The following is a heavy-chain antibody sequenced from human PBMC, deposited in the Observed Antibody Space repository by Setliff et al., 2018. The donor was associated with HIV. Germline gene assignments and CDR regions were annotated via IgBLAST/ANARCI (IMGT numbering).Heavy chain of an antibody. D-gene: IGHD3-16*01. CDR1: GYSINTAYY. J-gene: IGHJ4*02. Sequence: PSETLSLTCSVSGYSINTAYYWGWIRQPPGKGLEWIGSIYHSGSTYYNPSLKSRVTISVDTSKNQFSLKLNSVTAADTAVYFCARGGAVSADFDSWGQGTLVTVSS. CDR2: IYHSGST. V-gene: IGHV4-38-2*01. CDR3: ARGGAVSADFDS.